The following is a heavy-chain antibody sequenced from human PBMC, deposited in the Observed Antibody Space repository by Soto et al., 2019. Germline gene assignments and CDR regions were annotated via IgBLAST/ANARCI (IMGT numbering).Heavy chain of an antibody. CDR1: GYTFTGYY. CDR2: INPHSGGT. Sequence: QVQLVQSGAEVKKPGASVKVSCTASGYTFTGYYMHWVRQAPGQGLEWMGWINPHSGGTNYAQKFQGRVTMTRDPSISTAYMERSRLRSDDTAVYYCARWGVVAPRWYFDLWGRGTLGTVSS. J-gene: IGHJ2*01. D-gene: IGHD2-8*01. CDR3: ARWGVVAPRWYFDL. V-gene: IGHV1-2*02.